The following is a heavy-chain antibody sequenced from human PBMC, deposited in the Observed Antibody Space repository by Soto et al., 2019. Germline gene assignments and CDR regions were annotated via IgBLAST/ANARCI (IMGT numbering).Heavy chain of an antibody. CDR2: IFSNDEK. J-gene: IGHJ4*02. V-gene: IGHV2-26*01. CDR1: GFSLSNARMG. Sequence: QVTLKESGPVLVKPTETLTLTCTVSGFSLSNARMGVSWIRQPPGKALEWLAHIFSNDEKSYSTSLKSRLTISKDTSKSQVVLTMTNMDPLDTATYYCARIRGGRYCSGGSCYSEFDYWGQGTLVTVSS. D-gene: IGHD2-15*01. CDR3: ARIRGGRYCSGGSCYSEFDY.